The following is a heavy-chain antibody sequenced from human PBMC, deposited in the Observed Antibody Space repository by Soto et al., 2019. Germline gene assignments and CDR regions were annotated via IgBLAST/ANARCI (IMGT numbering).Heavy chain of an antibody. Sequence: QVRLQQWGTGLLKPSETLSLTCAVYGGSLTDYWWTWIRQTPGKGLEWIGEINHIGESNHNPSLKSRVTISLDTSQNQFSLKLTSVTVADTAVYYCARDFGAGAHFDHWGQGSLVTVSS. D-gene: IGHD3-10*01. CDR2: INHIGES. V-gene: IGHV4-34*01. CDR1: GGSLTDYW. CDR3: ARDFGAGAHFDH. J-gene: IGHJ4*02.